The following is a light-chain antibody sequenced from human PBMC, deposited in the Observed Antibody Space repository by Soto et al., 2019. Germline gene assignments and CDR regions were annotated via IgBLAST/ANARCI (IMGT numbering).Light chain of an antibody. CDR3: CSYAGSSTWV. CDR1: SSDVGSYDL. CDR2: EGT. J-gene: IGLJ3*02. V-gene: IGLV2-23*01. Sequence: QSVLTQPASVSGSPGQSITISCTGTSSDVGSYDLVSWYQQHPGKAPKFMIYEGTKRPSGVSNRFSGSKSGNTASLTISGLQADDEAIYYCCSYAGSSTWVFGGGTKVTVL.